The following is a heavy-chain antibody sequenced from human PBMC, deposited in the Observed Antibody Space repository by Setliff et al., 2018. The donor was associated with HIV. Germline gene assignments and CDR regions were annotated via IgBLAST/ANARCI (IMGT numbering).Heavy chain of an antibody. D-gene: IGHD3-22*01. V-gene: IGHV3-23*01. Sequence: GALRLSCAASGFTFSDYAMTWVRQPPGKGLEWVSAISDSGGATENADSVKGRFTISRDNAKNSLYLRMNSLRAEDTAIYYCATQSYYYHSSGSLGGYFFDNWGRGALVTVSS. CDR3: ATQSYYYHSSGSLGGYFFDN. CDR1: GFTFSDYA. CDR2: ISDSGGAT. J-gene: IGHJ4*02.